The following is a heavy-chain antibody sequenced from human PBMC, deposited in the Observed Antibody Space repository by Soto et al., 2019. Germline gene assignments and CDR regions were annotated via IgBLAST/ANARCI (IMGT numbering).Heavy chain of an antibody. CDR2: ISWDGGST. V-gene: IGHV3-43*01. J-gene: IGHJ6*02. Sequence: EVQLVESGGVVVQPGGSLRLSCAASGFTFDDYTMHWVRQAPGKGLEWVSLISWDGGSTYYAYSVKGRFTISRDNSKNSLYLQMNSLRTEDTALCYCAKVLYDMDSHSGMDVWGQGTTVTVSS. D-gene: IGHD2-8*01. CDR3: AKVLYDMDSHSGMDV. CDR1: GFTFDDYT.